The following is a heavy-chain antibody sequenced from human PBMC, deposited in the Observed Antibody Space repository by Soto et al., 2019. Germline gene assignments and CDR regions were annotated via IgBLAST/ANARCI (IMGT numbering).Heavy chain of an antibody. V-gene: IGHV1-18*01. D-gene: IGHD3-3*01. CDR1: GYTFNNYG. CDR2: ISAHSGDT. Sequence: QVQLVQSGAEVKKPGASVKVSCKASGYTFNNYGINWVRQAPGQGLEWMGWISAHSGDTNYAQKVQGRVTMTTDTTTSTAYMELRSLRSDDTAVYYCARGYDFWSGYFKVGNYHYDMDVWDQGTTVTVSS. CDR3: ARGYDFWSGYFKVGNYHYDMDV. J-gene: IGHJ6*02.